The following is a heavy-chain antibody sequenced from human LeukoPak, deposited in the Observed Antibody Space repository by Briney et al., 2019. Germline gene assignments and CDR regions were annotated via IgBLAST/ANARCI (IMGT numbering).Heavy chain of an antibody. CDR1: GGTFSSYA. CDR3: ARLVVPAAMRKNWFDP. J-gene: IGHJ5*02. V-gene: IGHV1-18*01. Sequence: ASVKVSCKASGGTFSSYAISWVRQAPGQGLEWMGWISAYNGNTNYAQKFQGRVTMTTDTHTSTAYMELRSLRSDDTAVYYCARLVVPAAMRKNWFDPWGQGTLVTVSS. D-gene: IGHD2-2*01. CDR2: ISAYNGNT.